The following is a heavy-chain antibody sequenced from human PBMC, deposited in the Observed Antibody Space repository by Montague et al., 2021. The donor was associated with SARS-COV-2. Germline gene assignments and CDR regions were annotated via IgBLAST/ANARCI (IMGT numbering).Heavy chain of an antibody. V-gene: IGHV4-59*08. D-gene: IGHD4-11*01. CDR2: GHYSGST. Sequence: SETLSLTCAVSGGSINSFYWSWIRQPPGKGLEWVGYGHYSGSTNXXPSLKRRVATSVDTSRNHFSLRLRSVTAADTAVYFCARHMPNSNYGPLEYWGQGTLVIVSS. J-gene: IGHJ4*02. CDR3: ARHMPNSNYGPLEY. CDR1: GGSINSFY.